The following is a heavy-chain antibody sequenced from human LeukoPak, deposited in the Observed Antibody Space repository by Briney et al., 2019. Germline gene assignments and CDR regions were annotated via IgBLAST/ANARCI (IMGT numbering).Heavy chain of an antibody. CDR1: GASISGGTYY. D-gene: IGHD1-26*01. J-gene: IGHJ4*02. CDR2: IYYTGST. CDR3: ARRGGSGSAFDY. V-gene: IGHV4-39*01. Sequence: SETLSLTCIASGASISGGTYYWGWIPQPPGKGREWISSIYYTGSTYDNPSLKSRVTIPVNTSNNQFSLKLSSVTAADTAVYYCARRGGSGSAFDYWGQGTPVTVSS.